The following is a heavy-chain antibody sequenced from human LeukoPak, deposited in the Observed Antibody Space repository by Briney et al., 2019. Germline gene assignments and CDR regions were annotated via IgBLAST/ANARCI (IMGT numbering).Heavy chain of an antibody. V-gene: IGHV4-30-2*01. D-gene: IGHD5-18*01. CDR3: ASLRYSYGYWFDP. CDR2: IYHSGST. J-gene: IGHJ5*02. CDR1: GGSISSGGYS. Sequence: PSETLSLTCAVSGGSISSGGYSWSWIRQPPGKGLEWIGYIYHSGSTYYNPSLKSRVTISVDRSKNQFSLKLSSVTAADTAVYYCASLRYSYGYWFDPWGQGTLVTVSS.